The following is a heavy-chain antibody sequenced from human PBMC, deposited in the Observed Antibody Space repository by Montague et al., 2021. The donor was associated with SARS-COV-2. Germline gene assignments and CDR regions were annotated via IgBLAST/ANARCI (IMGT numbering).Heavy chain of an antibody. CDR3: ARLTPVGSTFFFEF. Sequence: TLSLTCTVYGDSFTTSGYFWTWIRQHPGKGLEWIRHISYSGSAKYSPNIKSRITTSVDTYKNQFTLELTSVTAADTDVYYCARLTPVGSTFFFEFWGQGILVTRSS. V-gene: IGHV4-31*03. D-gene: IGHD2/OR15-2a*01. J-gene: IGHJ4*03. CDR2: ISYSGSA. CDR1: GDSFTTSGYF.